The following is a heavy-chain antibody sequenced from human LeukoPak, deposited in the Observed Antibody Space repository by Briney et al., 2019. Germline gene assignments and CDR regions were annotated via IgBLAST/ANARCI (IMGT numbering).Heavy chain of an antibody. D-gene: IGHD3-3*01. J-gene: IGHJ3*02. CDR3: ARSLDVYYDFWSGYHGAFDI. V-gene: IGHV4-61*02. Sequence: SETLSLTCTVSGYSIHSDYYWSWIRQPAGKGLEWIGRIYTSGSTNYNPSLKSRVTISVDTSKNQFSLKLSSVTAADTAVYYCARSLDVYYDFWSGYHGAFDIWGQGTMVTVSS. CDR1: GYSIHSDYY. CDR2: IYTSGST.